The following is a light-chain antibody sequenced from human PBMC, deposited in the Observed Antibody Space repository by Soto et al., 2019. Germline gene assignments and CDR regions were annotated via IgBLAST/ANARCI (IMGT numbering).Light chain of an antibody. CDR3: SSYTSSSTLMV. V-gene: IGLV2-14*01. J-gene: IGLJ2*01. Sequence: QSALTKSASVSGSPGQSITISCTGTSSDVGGYNYVSWYQQHPGKAPKLMIYDVSNRPSGVSNRFSGSKSGNTASLTISGLQAEDEADYYCSSYTSSSTLMVFGGGTKLTVL. CDR2: DVS. CDR1: SSDVGGYNY.